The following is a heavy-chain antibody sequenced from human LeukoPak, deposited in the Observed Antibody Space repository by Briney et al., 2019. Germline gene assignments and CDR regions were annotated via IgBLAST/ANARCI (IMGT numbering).Heavy chain of an antibody. CDR2: INWSSGHK. D-gene: IGHD6-6*01. CDR3: AKDAGVGSSPLSYYWYIDF. V-gene: IGHV3-9*01. CDR1: GFTFGDYG. J-gene: IGHJ6*03. Sequence: GGSLRLSCAASGFTFGDYGMHWVRQAPGKGLEWVSSINWSSGHKAYAASVEGRFTISRDNTKNFLYLQMSSLRPDDTAFYYCAKDAGVGSSPLSYYWYIDFWGKGTTVIVSS.